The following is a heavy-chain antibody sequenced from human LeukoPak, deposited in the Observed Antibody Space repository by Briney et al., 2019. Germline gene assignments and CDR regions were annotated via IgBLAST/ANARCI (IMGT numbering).Heavy chain of an antibody. CDR2: IKQDGIEK. CDR3: TRVPYGDYWSSDY. CDR1: GFSFRSYG. D-gene: IGHD4-17*01. V-gene: IGHV3-7*01. Sequence: GGSLRLSCVASGFSFRSYGMHWVRQAPGKGLEWVANIKQDGIEKYYVDSVKGRFTISRDNAKNSLYLQMNSLRAEDTAIYYCTRVPYGDYWSSDYWGQGTLVTVSS. J-gene: IGHJ4*02.